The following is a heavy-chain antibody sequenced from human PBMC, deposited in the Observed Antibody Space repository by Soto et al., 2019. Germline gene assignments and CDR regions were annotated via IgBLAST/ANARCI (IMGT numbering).Heavy chain of an antibody. Sequence: ASVKVSCKASGYTFTSYGISWVRQAPGQGLEWMGWISAYNANTNYAQKLQGRVTMTTDTSTSTAYMELRSLRSDDTAVYYCARAYAPYNYYDSSGYYRGGGWFDPWGQGTLVTVSS. J-gene: IGHJ5*02. CDR2: ISAYNANT. D-gene: IGHD3-22*01. CDR1: GYTFTSYG. CDR3: ARAYAPYNYYDSSGYYRGGGWFDP. V-gene: IGHV1-18*04.